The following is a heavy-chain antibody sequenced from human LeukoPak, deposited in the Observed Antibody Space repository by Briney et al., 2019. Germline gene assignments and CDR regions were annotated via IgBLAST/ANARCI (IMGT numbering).Heavy chain of an antibody. Sequence: PSETLSLTCAVYGGSFSGYYWSWIRQPPGKGLEWLGEINHSGSTNYNPSLKSRVTISVDPSKNQFSLKLSSVTAAGTAVYYCARGRVPAAITFDYWGQGTLVTVSS. CDR1: GGSFSGYY. CDR2: INHSGST. V-gene: IGHV4-34*01. J-gene: IGHJ4*02. D-gene: IGHD2-2*01. CDR3: ARGRVPAAITFDY.